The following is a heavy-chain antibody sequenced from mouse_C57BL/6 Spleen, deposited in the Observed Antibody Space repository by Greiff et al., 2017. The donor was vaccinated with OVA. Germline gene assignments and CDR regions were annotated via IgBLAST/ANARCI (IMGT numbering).Heavy chain of an antibody. Sequence: VQLQQSGAELVKPGASVKISCKASGYAFSSYWMNWVKQRPGKGLEWIGQIYPGDGDTNYNGKFKGKATLTADKSSSTAYMQLSSLTSEDSAVYFCAREGSSYDAMDYWGQGTSVTVSS. CDR1: GYAFSSYW. V-gene: IGHV1-80*01. CDR2: IYPGDGDT. J-gene: IGHJ4*01. D-gene: IGHD1-1*01. CDR3: AREGSSYDAMDY.